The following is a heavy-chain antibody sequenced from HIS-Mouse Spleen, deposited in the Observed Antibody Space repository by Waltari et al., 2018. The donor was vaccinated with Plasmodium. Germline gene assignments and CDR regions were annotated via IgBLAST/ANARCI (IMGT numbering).Heavy chain of an antibody. V-gene: IGHV4-34*01. CDR3: ARTGLRYYFDY. CDR2: INHSGST. CDR1: GGSFSGYY. D-gene: IGHD3-10*01. J-gene: IGHJ4*02. Sequence: QVQLQPWGAGLLKPSETLSLTCAVYGGSFSGYYWSWIRQPPGKGLEWIGEINHSGSTNYNPSLKSRVTISVDTSKNQFSLKLSSVTAADTAVYYCARTGLRYYFDYWGQGTLVTVSS.